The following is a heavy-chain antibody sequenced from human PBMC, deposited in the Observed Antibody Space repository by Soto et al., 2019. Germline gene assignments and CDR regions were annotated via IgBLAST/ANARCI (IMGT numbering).Heavy chain of an antibody. CDR1: GFTFSNFA. CDR2: ITGSTGTT. V-gene: IGHV3-23*01. D-gene: IGHD2-2*01. CDR3: AKDTSSSPYYMDV. J-gene: IGHJ6*03. Sequence: EVQVLESGGGSVQPGGSLRLSCAASGFTFSNFAMSWVRHAPGKGLEWVSEITGSTGTTYYADSVKGRFIISRDNSKNTDHQQMNSLRAEDTAVYYCAKDTSSSPYYMDVWGKGTTVTVSS.